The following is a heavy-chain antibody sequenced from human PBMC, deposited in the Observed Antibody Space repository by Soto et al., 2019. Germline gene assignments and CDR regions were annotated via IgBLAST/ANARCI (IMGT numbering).Heavy chain of an antibody. CDR1: GGTFSSYA. J-gene: IGHJ6*02. CDR3: ARPYCGGDCYYYYYYGMDV. CDR2: IIPIFGTA. Sequence: SVKVSCKASGGTFSSYAISWVRQAPGQGLEWMGGIIPIFGTANYAQKFQGRVTITADESTSTAYMELSSLRSEDTAVYYCARPYCGGDCYYYYYYGMDVWGQGTTVTV. D-gene: IGHD2-21*02. V-gene: IGHV1-69*13.